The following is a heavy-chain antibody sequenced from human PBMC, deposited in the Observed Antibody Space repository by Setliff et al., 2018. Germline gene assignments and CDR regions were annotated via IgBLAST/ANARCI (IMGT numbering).Heavy chain of an antibody. CDR3: ARMTGFQFIDV. V-gene: IGHV4-61*09. D-gene: IGHD3-3*01. CDR1: GDSISSRPFY. J-gene: IGHJ6*03. Sequence: SETLSLTCTVSGDSISSRPFYWGWFRQPAGKELEWIGQIYTSWSTIYDPSLKSRVTILLDTSKNQFSLTLTSVTAADTAVYYCARMTGFQFIDVWGKGTTVTVSS. CDR2: IYTSWST.